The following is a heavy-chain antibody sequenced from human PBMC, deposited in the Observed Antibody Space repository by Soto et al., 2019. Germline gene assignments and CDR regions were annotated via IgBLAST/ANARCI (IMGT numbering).Heavy chain of an antibody. J-gene: IGHJ5*02. CDR2: INPNSGGT. CDR1: GYTFTGYY. Sequence: ASVKVSCKASGYTFTGYYMHWVRQAPGQGLEWMGWINPNSGGTNYAQKFQGWVTMTRDTSISTAYMELSRLRSDDTAVYYCARGVGYCSGGCCFYLFDPWGQGTLVTVSS. CDR3: ARGVGYCSGGCCFYLFDP. D-gene: IGHD2-15*01. V-gene: IGHV1-2*04.